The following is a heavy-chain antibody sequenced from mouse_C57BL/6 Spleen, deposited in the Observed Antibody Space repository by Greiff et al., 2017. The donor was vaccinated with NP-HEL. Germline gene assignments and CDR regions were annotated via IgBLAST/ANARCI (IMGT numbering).Heavy chain of an antibody. CDR2: ISYDGSN. CDR1: GYSITSGYY. CDR3: PREVITTRGHYYAMDY. V-gene: IGHV3-6*01. Sequence: EVKLMESGPGLVKPSQSLSLTCSVTGYSITSGYYWNWIRQFPGNKLEWMGYISYDGSNNYNPSLKNRISITRDTSKNQFFLKLNSVTTEDTATYYCPREVITTRGHYYAMDYWGQGTSVTVSS. D-gene: IGHD2-4*01. J-gene: IGHJ4*01.